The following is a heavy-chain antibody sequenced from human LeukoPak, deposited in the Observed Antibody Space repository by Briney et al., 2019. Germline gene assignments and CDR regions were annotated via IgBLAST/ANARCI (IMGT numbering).Heavy chain of an antibody. J-gene: IGHJ4*02. CDR3: ATQPASRY. Sequence: PSETLSLTCTVSGGSISSSSYYWGWIRQPPGTGLEWLGSIYYSGSTYYNPSLKSGVTISVDTSKNQFSLKLSSVTAADTAVYYCATQPASRYWGQGTLVTVSS. CDR1: GGSISSSSYY. V-gene: IGHV4-39*01. D-gene: IGHD2-2*01. CDR2: IYYSGST.